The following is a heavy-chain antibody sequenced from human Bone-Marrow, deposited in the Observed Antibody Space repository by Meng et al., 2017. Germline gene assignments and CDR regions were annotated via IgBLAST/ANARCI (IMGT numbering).Heavy chain of an antibody. CDR1: GFTFSSYW. J-gene: IGHJ6*02. CDR2: IKQDGSEK. Sequence: GESLKISCAASGFTFSSYWVSWVRQAPGKGLEWVANIKQDGSEKYYVDSVKGRFTISRDNAKNSLYLQMNSLRAEDTALYYCATATVTTLDSYGMDVWGQGTMVTVSS. V-gene: IGHV3-7*03. CDR3: ATATVTTLDSYGMDV. D-gene: IGHD4-17*01.